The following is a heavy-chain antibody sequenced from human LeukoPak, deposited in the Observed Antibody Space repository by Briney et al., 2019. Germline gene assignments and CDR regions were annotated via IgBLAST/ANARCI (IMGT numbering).Heavy chain of an antibody. V-gene: IGHV4-34*01. CDR1: CDSITAYY. CDR2: VRHSGST. J-gene: IGHJ4*02. Sequence: SETLSLTCAVYCDSITAYYWTWIRHPPGKRLEWIGEVRHSGSTNYNPSLKSRVTMSVDMSKNQFSLKLNSVTAADAAVYYCAGATATGTGRAFHYWAQGNLVPVSS. D-gene: IGHD3-10*01. CDR3: AGATATGTGRAFHY.